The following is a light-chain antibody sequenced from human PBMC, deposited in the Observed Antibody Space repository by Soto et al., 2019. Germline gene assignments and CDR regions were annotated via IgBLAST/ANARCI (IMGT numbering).Light chain of an antibody. CDR3: QVRDVWPS. CDR1: QSVSTS. V-gene: IGKV3-11*01. CDR2: DAS. J-gene: IGKJ1*01. Sequence: IVLTQSPVTLAVSPGESAVLSCRASQSVSTSLAWYQHKPGQAPRLFIYDASKRAPGIPARFTGSGSGTDFTLTISSLEPVDIAIYYCQVRDVWPSFGQGTKVEIK.